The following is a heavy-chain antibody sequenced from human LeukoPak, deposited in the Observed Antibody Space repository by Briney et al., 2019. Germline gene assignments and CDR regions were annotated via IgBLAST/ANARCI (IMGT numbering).Heavy chain of an antibody. CDR2: IYYSGST. Sequence: PSETLSLTCTVSGGSISSYYWSWIRQPPGKGLEWIGYIYYSGSTNYNPSLKSRVTISVDTSKNQFSLKLGSVTAADTAVYYCARAPSGATNDAFDIWGQGTMVTVSS. CDR3: ARAPSGATNDAFDI. J-gene: IGHJ3*02. V-gene: IGHV4-59*12. D-gene: IGHD1-26*01. CDR1: GGSISSYY.